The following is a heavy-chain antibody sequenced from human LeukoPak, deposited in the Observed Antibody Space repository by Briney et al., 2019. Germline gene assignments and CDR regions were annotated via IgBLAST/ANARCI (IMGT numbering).Heavy chain of an antibody. V-gene: IGHV1-3*01. D-gene: IGHD3-10*01. CDR3: ARASGLVYYYGMDV. CDR2: INAGNGNT. CDR1: GYTFTSYG. Sequence: ASVKVSCKASGYTFTSYGISWVRQAPGQGLEWMGWINAGNGNTKYSQKFQGRVTITRDTSASTAYMELSSLRSEDTAVYYCARASGLVYYYGMDVWGQGTTVTVSS. J-gene: IGHJ6*02.